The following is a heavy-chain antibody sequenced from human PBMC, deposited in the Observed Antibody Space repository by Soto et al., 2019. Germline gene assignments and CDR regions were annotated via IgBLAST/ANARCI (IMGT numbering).Heavy chain of an antibody. Sequence: SETLSLTCIVSGAPFSSGGYYWNWIRQHPGKGLECVGYIYYSGSTYYNPSLKSRVTISLDTSKNPFSLKLRSVTAADTAVYYCARDPSGNSNDWYFDLWGRGTLV. CDR3: ARDPSGNSNDWYFDL. D-gene: IGHD2-21*02. CDR1: GAPFSSGGYY. J-gene: IGHJ2*01. CDR2: IYYSGST. V-gene: IGHV4-31*03.